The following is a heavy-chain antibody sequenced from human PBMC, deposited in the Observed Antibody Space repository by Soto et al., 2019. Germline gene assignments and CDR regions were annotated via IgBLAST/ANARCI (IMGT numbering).Heavy chain of an antibody. CDR2: IYYSGST. CDR3: ARHGGYCSSTSCYGDNWFDP. D-gene: IGHD2-2*01. V-gene: IGHV4-39*01. Sequence: SETLSLTCTVSGGSISSSSYYWGWIRQPPGKGLEWIGSIYYSGSTYYNPSLKSRVTISVDTSKNQFSLKLSSVTAADTAVYYCARHGGYCSSTSCYGDNWFDPRGQGTLVTVSS. CDR1: GGSISSSSYY. J-gene: IGHJ5*02.